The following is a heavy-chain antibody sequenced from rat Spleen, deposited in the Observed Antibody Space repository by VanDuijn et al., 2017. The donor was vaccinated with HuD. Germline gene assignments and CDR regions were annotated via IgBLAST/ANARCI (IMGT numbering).Heavy chain of an antibody. D-gene: IGHD1-6*01. V-gene: IGHV5S13*01. J-gene: IGHJ4*01. CDR2: ISTGGDNT. CDR1: GFTFSSHG. CDR3: TRYINHGSYYLMDA. Sequence: EVQLVESGGGLVQPGRSLKLSCAASGFTFSSHGMAWVRQTPTKGLEWVASISTGGDNTHYRHSVKGRFTISRDNVKSTLYLQMDSLRSEDTATYFCTRYINHGSYYLMDAWGQGTTVSVSS.